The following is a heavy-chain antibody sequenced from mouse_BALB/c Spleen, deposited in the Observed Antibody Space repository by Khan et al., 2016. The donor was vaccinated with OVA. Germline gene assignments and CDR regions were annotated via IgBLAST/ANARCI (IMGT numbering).Heavy chain of an antibody. J-gene: IGHJ3*01. D-gene: IGHD1-2*01. CDR1: GFTFSDYG. CDR3: ARGGGTAPFAY. Sequence: EVELVESGGGLVQPGGSRKLSCEASGFTFSDYGMAWVRQAPGKGPEWVAFISDLAYTIYYADTVTVRFTISREYAKNTLYLEMSSLRSEDTAIYYCARGGGTAPFAYWGLGTLVTVSA. V-gene: IGHV5-15*02. CDR2: ISDLAYTI.